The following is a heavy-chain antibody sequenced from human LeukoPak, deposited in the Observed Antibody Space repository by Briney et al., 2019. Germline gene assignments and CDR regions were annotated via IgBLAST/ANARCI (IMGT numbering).Heavy chain of an antibody. CDR3: ARDKNYVWGSYRYTPFDY. Sequence: GRSLRLSCAASGFTFSSYAMHWVRQAPGKGLEWVAVISYDGSNKYYADSVKGRFTISRDNSKNTLYLQMNSLRAEDTAVYYCARDKNYVWGSYRYTPFDYWGQGTLVTVSS. J-gene: IGHJ4*02. CDR1: GFTFSSYA. CDR2: ISYDGSNK. D-gene: IGHD3-16*02. V-gene: IGHV3-30-3*01.